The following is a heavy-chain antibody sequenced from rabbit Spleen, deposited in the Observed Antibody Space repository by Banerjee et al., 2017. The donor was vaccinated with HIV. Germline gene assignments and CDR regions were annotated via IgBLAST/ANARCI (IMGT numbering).Heavy chain of an antibody. Sequence: QEQLEESGGDLVKPEGSLTLTCTASGFSFSSSYYMCWVRQAPGKGLEWIACIYAGTIDSTVYASWAKGRFTISKTSSTTVTLQMTSLTAADTATYFCARDNSAWGPDVDLWGQGTLVTVS. CDR1: GFSFSSSYY. CDR3: ARDNSAWGPDVDL. J-gene: IGHJ4*01. D-gene: IGHD4-1*01. CDR2: IYAGTIDST. V-gene: IGHV1S45*01.